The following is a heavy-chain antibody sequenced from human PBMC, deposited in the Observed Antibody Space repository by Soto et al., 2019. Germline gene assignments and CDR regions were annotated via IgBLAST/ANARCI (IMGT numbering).Heavy chain of an antibody. CDR2: ISSSSSYI. CDR3: ARVPPANGSSYGMDY. D-gene: IGHD5-18*01. CDR1: GFTFSSYS. V-gene: IGHV3-21*01. Sequence: PGGSLRLSCAASGFTFSSYSMNWVRQAPGKGLEWVSSISSSSSYIYYADSVKGRFTISRDNAKNSLYLQMNSLRAEDTAVYYCARVPPANGSSYGMDYWGRRTLVTFSS. J-gene: IGHJ4*02.